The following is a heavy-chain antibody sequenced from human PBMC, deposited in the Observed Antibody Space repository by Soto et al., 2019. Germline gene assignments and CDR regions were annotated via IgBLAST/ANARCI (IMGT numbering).Heavy chain of an antibody. Sequence: SETLSLTCTVSTGSVSSGTHYWSWIRQPPGKGLEWIGYVYYSGGTDYNPSLKSRVTTSIDTSKNQFSLKLSSVAAADTAVYYCARGSLRGVKPPYSYYGMDVWGQGTTVT. CDR3: ARGSLRGVKPPYSYYGMDV. CDR1: TGSVSSGTHY. J-gene: IGHJ6*02. D-gene: IGHD3-10*01. CDR2: VYYSGGT. V-gene: IGHV4-61*01.